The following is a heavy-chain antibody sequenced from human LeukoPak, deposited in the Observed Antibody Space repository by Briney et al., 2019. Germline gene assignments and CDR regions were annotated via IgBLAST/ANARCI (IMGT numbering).Heavy chain of an antibody. CDR3: ASSGAWYSSSRNFDY. V-gene: IGHV1-3*01. J-gene: IGHJ4*02. Sequence: ASVKVSCKASGYTFTSYAVHWVRQAPGQRLEWMGWINAGNGNTKYSQKFQGRVTITRDTSASTAYMELSSLRSEDTAVYYCASSGAWYSSSRNFDYWGQGTLVTVSS. CDR2: INAGNGNT. D-gene: IGHD6-6*01. CDR1: GYTFTSYA.